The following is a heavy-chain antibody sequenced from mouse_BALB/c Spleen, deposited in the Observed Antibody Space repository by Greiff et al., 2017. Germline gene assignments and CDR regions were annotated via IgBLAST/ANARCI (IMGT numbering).Heavy chain of an antibody. CDR2: ISSGGSYT. CDR1: GFTFSSYG. J-gene: IGHJ2*01. D-gene: IGHD1-1*01. CDR3: ARQGYGTLDY. Sequence: EVMLVESGGDLVKPGGSLKLSCAASGFTFSSYGMSWVRQTPDKRLEWVATISSGGSYTYYPDSVKGRFTISRDNAKNTLYLQMSSLKSEDTAMYYCARQGYGTLDYWGQGTTLTVSS. V-gene: IGHV5-6*02.